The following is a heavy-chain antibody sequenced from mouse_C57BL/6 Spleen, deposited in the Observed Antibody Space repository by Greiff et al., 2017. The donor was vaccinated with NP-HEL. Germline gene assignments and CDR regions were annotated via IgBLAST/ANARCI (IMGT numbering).Heavy chain of an antibody. V-gene: IGHV1-64*01. Sequence: VQLQQPGAELVKPGASVKLSCKASGYTFTSYWMHWVKQRPGQGLEWIGMIHPNSGSTNYNEKFKSKATLTVDKSSSTAYMQLSSLTSEDSAVYYCAREGPLTALYYYAMDYWGQGTSVTVSS. J-gene: IGHJ4*01. CDR3: AREGPLTALYYYAMDY. CDR2: IHPNSGST. D-gene: IGHD4-1*01. CDR1: GYTFTSYW.